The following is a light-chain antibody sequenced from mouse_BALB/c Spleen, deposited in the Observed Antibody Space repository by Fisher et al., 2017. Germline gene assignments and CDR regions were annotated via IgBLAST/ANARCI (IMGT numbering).Light chain of an antibody. Sequence: IVLTQSPAIMAASLGQKVTMTCSASSSVSYMYWYQQKPRSSPKPWIYLTSNLASGVPARFSGSGSGTFYSLTISSMEAEDAATYFCHQWSSYPYTFGGGTKLEIK. V-gene: IGKV4-68*01. CDR2: LTS. J-gene: IGKJ2*01. CDR1: SSVSY. CDR3: HQWSSYPYT.